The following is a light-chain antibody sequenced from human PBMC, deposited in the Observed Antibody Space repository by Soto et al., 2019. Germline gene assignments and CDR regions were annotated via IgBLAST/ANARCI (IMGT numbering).Light chain of an antibody. J-gene: IGKJ1*01. CDR2: GAS. CDR3: QQYNNWLT. Sequence: DIVMTQSPATLSMSPGERATLSCRASQSVSSNLAWYQQKPGQAPRLLIYGASTRATGIPARFSGSGSGTEFTLTISSLQSEDFAVYYCQQYNNWLTFGQGTKV. V-gene: IGKV3-15*01. CDR1: QSVSSN.